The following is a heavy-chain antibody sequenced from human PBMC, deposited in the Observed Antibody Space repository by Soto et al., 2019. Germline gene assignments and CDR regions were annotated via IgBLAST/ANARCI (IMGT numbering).Heavy chain of an antibody. V-gene: IGHV1-69*06. CDR1: GGTFSSYA. CDR3: ARTGPPTTDTVH. CDR2: IIPIFGTA. J-gene: IGHJ4*02. Sequence: GASVKVSCKASGGTFSSYAISWVRQAPGQGLEWMGGIIPIFGTANYAQKFQGRVTITADKSTSTAYMELSSLRSEDTAVYYCARTGPPTTDTVHWGQGTLVTVSS. D-gene: IGHD4-4*01.